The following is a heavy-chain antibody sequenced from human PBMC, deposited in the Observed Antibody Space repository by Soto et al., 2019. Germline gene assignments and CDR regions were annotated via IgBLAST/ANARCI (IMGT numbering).Heavy chain of an antibody. CDR2: ISGTGGGT. J-gene: IGHJ4*02. CDR1: GFTFSSYT. V-gene: IGHV3-23*01. D-gene: IGHD1-26*01. CDR3: AKPLAPPTFDY. Sequence: GGSLRLSCAASGFTFSSYTMNWVRQAPGKGLEWVSTISGTGGGTYYADSVKGRFTISRDNSKNTLYLQMNSLRAEDTAVYYCAKPLAPPTFDYWGQGTLVTVSS.